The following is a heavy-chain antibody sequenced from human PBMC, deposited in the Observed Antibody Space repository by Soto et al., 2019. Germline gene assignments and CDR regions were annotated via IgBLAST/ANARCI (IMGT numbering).Heavy chain of an antibody. J-gene: IGHJ3*01. CDR3: ARYDAFKAFDL. CDR1: GFTFNSYS. V-gene: IGHV3-21*01. D-gene: IGHD1-1*01. CDR2: ISSGSVYT. Sequence: GGSLRLSCAASGFTFNSYSVNWVRQAPGKGLEWVASISSGSVYTDFADSVKGRFTISRDGVTNSVSLQMDSLRVEDTGIYYCARYDAFKAFDLWGQGTMVTVSS.